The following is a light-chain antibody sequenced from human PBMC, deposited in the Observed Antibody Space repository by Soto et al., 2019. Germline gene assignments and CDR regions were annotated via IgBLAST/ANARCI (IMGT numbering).Light chain of an antibody. CDR2: DTS. Sequence: EVVMRQSPATLSFSPGEGATISCRASQGIGDTLAWYQHKPGQTPRLLIYDTSTRATGVPNRFSGSGSGTEFTLTISSMQPEDFATYYCQQHNSYPITFGQRTRLEIK. CDR3: QQHNSYPIT. V-gene: IGKV3-15*01. CDR1: QGIGDT. J-gene: IGKJ5*01.